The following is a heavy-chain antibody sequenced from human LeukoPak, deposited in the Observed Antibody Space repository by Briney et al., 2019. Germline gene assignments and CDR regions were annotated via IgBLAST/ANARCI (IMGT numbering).Heavy chain of an antibody. CDR3: ASLPLGGAFDI. V-gene: IGHV4-39*01. Sequence: PSETLSLTCTVSGGSISSGSYYWGWIRQPPGKGLEWIGSIYYSGSTYYNPSLKSRVTISVDTSKNQFSLKLSSVTVADTAVYYCASLPLGGAFDIWGQGTMVTVSS. CDR1: GGSISSGSYY. D-gene: IGHD3-16*01. J-gene: IGHJ3*02. CDR2: IYYSGST.